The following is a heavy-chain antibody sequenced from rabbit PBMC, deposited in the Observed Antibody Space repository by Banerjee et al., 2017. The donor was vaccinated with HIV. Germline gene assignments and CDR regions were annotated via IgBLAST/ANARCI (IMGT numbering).Heavy chain of an antibody. J-gene: IGHJ4*01. CDR2: IYTGSSATT. CDR3: ARDPAGSDYLDGYHYFTL. D-gene: IGHD8-1*01. CDR1: GFSFSSSYY. V-gene: IGHV1S40*01. Sequence: QSLEESGGDLVQPEGSLTLTCTASGFSFSSSYYMCWVRQAPGKGLEWIACIYTGSSATTYYASWAKGRFTISKTSSTTVTLQMTSLTAADTATYFCARDPAGSDYLDGYHYFTLWGQGTSSPS.